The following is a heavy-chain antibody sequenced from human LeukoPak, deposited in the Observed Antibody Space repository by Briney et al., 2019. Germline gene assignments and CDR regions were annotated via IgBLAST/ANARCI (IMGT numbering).Heavy chain of an antibody. CDR3: ARDRKNYYDSSGYSY. V-gene: IGHV1-24*01. CDR2: FDPEDGET. D-gene: IGHD3-22*01. Sequence: ASVKVSCKVSGYTLTELSMHWVRQAPGKGLEWMGGFDPEDGETIYAQKFQGRVTMTTDTSTSTAYMELRSLRSDDTAVYYCARDRKNYYDSSGYSYWGQGTLVTVSS. J-gene: IGHJ4*02. CDR1: GYTLTELS.